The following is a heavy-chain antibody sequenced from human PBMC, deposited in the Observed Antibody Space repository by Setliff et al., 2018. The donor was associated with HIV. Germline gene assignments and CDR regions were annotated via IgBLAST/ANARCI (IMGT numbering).Heavy chain of an antibody. D-gene: IGHD2-15*01. Sequence: PGGSLRLSCAVPGFTFSYYSINWVRRAPGKGLEWVSYISSSSDTIYYADSVKGRFTISRDNAKNSLYLQMNSLRAGDTAVYYCARGVVVAAHNWFDPWGQGTLVTVSS. CDR3: ARGVVVAAHNWFDP. J-gene: IGHJ5*02. CDR1: GFTFSYYS. V-gene: IGHV3-48*01. CDR2: ISSSSDTI.